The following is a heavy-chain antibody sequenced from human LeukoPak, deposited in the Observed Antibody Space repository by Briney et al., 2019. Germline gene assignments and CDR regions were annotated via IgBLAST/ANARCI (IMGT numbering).Heavy chain of an antibody. CDR3: ARHLWVTMVRGGLDP. V-gene: IGHV4-39*01. CDR1: GGSISSSSYS. J-gene: IGHJ5*02. CDR2: IYYSGST. Sequence: PSETLSLTCTVSGGSISSSSYSWGWIRQPPGKGLEWIGSIYYSGSTYYNPSLKSRVTISVDTSKNQFSLKLSSVTAADTAVYYCARHLWVTMVRGGLDPWGQGTLVTVSS. D-gene: IGHD3-10*01.